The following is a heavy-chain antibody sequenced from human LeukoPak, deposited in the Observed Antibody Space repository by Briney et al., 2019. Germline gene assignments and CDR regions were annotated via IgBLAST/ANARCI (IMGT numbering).Heavy chain of an antibody. CDR3: ASSSPHFYSWFDH. Sequence: TSVKVSCKASGYTFTGYYLHWVRQAPGQGLEWMGWINPNSGGTNYAQMFQGRVNMTWDTSISTAYMELGRLRSDDTAVYYCASSSPHFYSWFDHWGQGTLVTVSS. V-gene: IGHV1-2*02. CDR1: GYTFTGYY. D-gene: IGHD6-13*01. J-gene: IGHJ5*02. CDR2: INPNSGGT.